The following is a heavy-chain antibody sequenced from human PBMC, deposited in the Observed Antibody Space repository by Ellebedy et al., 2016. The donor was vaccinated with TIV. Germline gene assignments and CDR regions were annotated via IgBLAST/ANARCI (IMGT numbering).Heavy chain of an antibody. Sequence: AASVKVSYKASGYTFPSYGITWVRQAPGQGLEWMGWISGYNGNTHYGQNLQDRVTMTTDTSTGTAYLELRSLRSDDTAVYYCASGRGLRSPLDYWGQGTLVTVSS. CDR1: GYTFPSYG. J-gene: IGHJ4*02. D-gene: IGHD5-12*01. CDR3: ASGRGLRSPLDY. V-gene: IGHV1-18*01. CDR2: ISGYNGNT.